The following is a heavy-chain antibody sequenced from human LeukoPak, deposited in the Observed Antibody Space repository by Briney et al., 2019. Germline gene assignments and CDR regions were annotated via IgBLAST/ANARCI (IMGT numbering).Heavy chain of an antibody. CDR3: ALRYYELYGPXYXMDV. J-gene: IGHJ6*02. CDR2: XIPILGIA. CDR1: GGTFSSXX. V-gene: IGHV1-69*04. Sequence: VSCXASGGTFSSXXISWVRQAPGQXLEXMXXXIPILGIANYAQKFQGRVTITADKSTSTAYMELSSLRSEDTAVYYCALRYYELYGPXYXMDVWGQGTTVTVSS. D-gene: IGHD3-3*01.